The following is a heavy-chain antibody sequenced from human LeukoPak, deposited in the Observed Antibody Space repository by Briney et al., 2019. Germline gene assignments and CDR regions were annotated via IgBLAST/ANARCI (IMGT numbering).Heavy chain of an antibody. D-gene: IGHD6-19*01. V-gene: IGHV4-30-2*01. J-gene: IGHJ4*02. Sequence: SQTLSLTCTVSGGSISSGGYYWSWIRQPPGKGLEWIGYIFHSGSTYYNPSLKSRLTISVDRSKNQFSLKLSSVTAADTAVYYCARGTRWLVYYFDYWGQGTLVTVSS. CDR1: GGSISSGGYY. CDR3: ARGTRWLVYYFDY. CDR2: IFHSGST.